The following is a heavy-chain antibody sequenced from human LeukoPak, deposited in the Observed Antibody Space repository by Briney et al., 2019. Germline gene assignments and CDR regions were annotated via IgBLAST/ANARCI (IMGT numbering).Heavy chain of an antibody. CDR2: IYYSGST. CDR3: ASHHSSTWYYFDY. Sequence: SETLSLTCTVSGGSISSYYWSWIRQPPGKGLEWIGYIYYSGSTNYNSSLKSRVTISVDTSKNQFSLKLNSVTAADTAVYYCASHHSSTWYYFDYWGQGTLVTVSS. J-gene: IGHJ4*02. V-gene: IGHV4-59*01. D-gene: IGHD6-13*01. CDR1: GGSISSYY.